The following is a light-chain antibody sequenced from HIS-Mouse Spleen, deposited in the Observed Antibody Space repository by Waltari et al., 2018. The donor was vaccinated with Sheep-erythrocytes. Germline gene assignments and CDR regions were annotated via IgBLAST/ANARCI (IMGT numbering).Light chain of an antibody. CDR3: CSYAGSSTWV. J-gene: IGLJ3*02. V-gene: IGLV2-23*01. CDR1: SSDVGSYNL. Sequence: QSALTQPASVSGSPGQSITISCTGTSSDVGSYNLVSWYQQPPGKAPKLMTYEGSKRPSGVSNRFSGSKSGKTASMTISGLQAEDEADYYCCSYAGSSTWVFGGGTKLTVL. CDR2: EGS.